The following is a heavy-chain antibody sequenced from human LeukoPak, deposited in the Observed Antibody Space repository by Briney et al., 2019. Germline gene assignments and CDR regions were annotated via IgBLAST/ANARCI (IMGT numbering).Heavy chain of an antibody. Sequence: GGSLRLSCAASGFTVSNNYMSWVRQAPGKGLEWVSVIYIDGSTYYADSVKGRFTISRDDSKNTLYLQMNSLRAEDTAVYYCARPRSSRFLEWLLPDYWGQGTLVTVSS. D-gene: IGHD3-3*01. V-gene: IGHV3-53*05. CDR3: ARPRSSRFLEWLLPDY. CDR1: GFTVSNNY. CDR2: IYIDGST. J-gene: IGHJ4*02.